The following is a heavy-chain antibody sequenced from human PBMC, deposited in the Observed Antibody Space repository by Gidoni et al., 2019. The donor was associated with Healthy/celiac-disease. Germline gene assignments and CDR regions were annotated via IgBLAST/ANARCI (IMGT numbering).Heavy chain of an antibody. Sequence: QVQLQESGPGLVKPSETLSLTCTVSGGSIRSYYWSWIRQPAGKGLEWIGRIYTSGSTNYNPSLKSRVTMSVDTSKNQFSLKLSSVTAADTAVYYCAREEYSSSLYYGMDVWGQGTTVTVSS. J-gene: IGHJ6*02. CDR3: AREEYSSSLYYGMDV. D-gene: IGHD6-6*01. CDR1: GGSIRSYY. V-gene: IGHV4-4*07. CDR2: IYTSGST.